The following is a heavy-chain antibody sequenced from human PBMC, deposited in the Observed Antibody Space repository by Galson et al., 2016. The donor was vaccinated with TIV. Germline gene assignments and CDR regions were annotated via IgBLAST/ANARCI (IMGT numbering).Heavy chain of an antibody. V-gene: IGHV3-30*04. Sequence: LSCAASGFTFRTYAMHWVRQAPGKGLEWMAVISYDGSHKFYADSVKGRFTISRDDSKNTLFLQMSSLRAEDTAVYYCARDAGYSSGWYPGYWGQGTLVTVSS. CDR1: GFTFRTYA. CDR3: ARDAGYSSGWYPGY. D-gene: IGHD6-19*01. J-gene: IGHJ4*02. CDR2: ISYDGSHK.